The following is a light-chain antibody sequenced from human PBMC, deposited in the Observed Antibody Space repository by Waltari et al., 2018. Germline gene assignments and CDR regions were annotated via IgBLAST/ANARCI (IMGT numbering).Light chain of an antibody. V-gene: IGKV3-20*01. CDR3: QQYGSSILYT. CDR2: GAS. J-gene: IGKJ2*01. CDR1: QRLTKNY. Sequence: VLTQSPGTLSLSPGERATPSCRASQRLTKNYLAWYQQKPGQAPRLLIYGASSRAAGIPDRFSGSGSGTDFALTISRLEPEDSAVYYCQQYGSSILYTFGQGTKLEIQ.